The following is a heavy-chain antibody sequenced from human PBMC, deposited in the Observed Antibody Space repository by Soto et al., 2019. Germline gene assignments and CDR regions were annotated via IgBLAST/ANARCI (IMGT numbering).Heavy chain of an antibody. D-gene: IGHD6-6*01. Sequence: GGSLRLSCAASGFTFSNAWMSWVRQAPGKGLEWVGRIKSKTDGGTTDYAAPVKGRFTISRDDSKNTLYLQMNSLKTEDTAVYYCTTIIAARRDAFDIWGQGTMVTVSS. CDR2: IKSKTDGGTT. J-gene: IGHJ3*02. CDR3: TTIIAARRDAFDI. CDR1: GFTFSNAW. V-gene: IGHV3-15*01.